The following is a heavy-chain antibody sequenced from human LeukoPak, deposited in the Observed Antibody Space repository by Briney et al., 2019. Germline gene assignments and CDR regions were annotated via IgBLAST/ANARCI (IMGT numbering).Heavy chain of an antibody. D-gene: IGHD3-22*01. Sequence: SETLSLTCTVSGGSISSYYWSWIRQPPGKGLEWIGEINHSGSTNYNPSLKSRVTISVDTSKNQFSLKLSSVTAADTAVYYCARGGKKVSHYYYGMDVWGQGTTVTVSS. V-gene: IGHV4-34*01. CDR2: INHSGST. CDR1: GGSISSYY. J-gene: IGHJ6*02. CDR3: ARGGKKVSHYYYGMDV.